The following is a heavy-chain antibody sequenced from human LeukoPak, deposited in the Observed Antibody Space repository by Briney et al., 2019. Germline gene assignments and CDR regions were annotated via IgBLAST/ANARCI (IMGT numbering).Heavy chain of an antibody. Sequence: ASVKVSCKASGYTFTGYYMHWVRQAPGQGLEWMGWINPNSGGTNYAQKFQGRVTMTRDTSISTAYMELSRLRSDDTAVYYCARGGVGYSYGYVSLDYWGQGTLVTVSS. CDR1: GYTFTGYY. D-gene: IGHD5-18*01. CDR2: INPNSGGT. V-gene: IGHV1-2*02. CDR3: ARGGVGYSYGYVSLDY. J-gene: IGHJ4*02.